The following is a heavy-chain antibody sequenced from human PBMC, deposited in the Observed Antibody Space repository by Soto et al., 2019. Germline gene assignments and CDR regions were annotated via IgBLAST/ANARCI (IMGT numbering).Heavy chain of an antibody. D-gene: IGHD3-22*01. CDR3: ARDPGDDYYDSSGFDY. CDR1: GFTSSSYS. J-gene: IGHJ4*02. CDR2: ISSSSSYI. Sequence: GGSLRLSCAASGFTSSSYSMNWVRQAPGKGLEWVSSISSSSSYIYYADSVKGRFTISRDNAKNSLYLQMNSLRAEDTAVYYCARDPGDDYYDSSGFDYWGQGTLVTVSS. V-gene: IGHV3-21*01.